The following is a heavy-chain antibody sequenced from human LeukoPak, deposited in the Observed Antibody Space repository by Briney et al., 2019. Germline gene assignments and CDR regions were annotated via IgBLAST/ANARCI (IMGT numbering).Heavy chain of an antibody. CDR2: IYYSGST. CDR1: GGSVSSGNDY. CDR3: ARSPLKYNGYNFDI. D-gene: IGHD1-26*01. V-gene: IGHV4-61*01. Sequence: SETLSLTCIVSGGSVSSGNDYWSWIRQPPGKGLEWIGHIYYSGSTNYNPSLKSRVTISVDTSKNQFSLKLSSVTAADTAVYYCARSPLKYNGYNFDIWGQGTMVSVSS. J-gene: IGHJ3*02.